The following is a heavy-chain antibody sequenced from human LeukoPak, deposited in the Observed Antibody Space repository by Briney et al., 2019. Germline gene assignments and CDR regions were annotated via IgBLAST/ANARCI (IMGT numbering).Heavy chain of an antibody. Sequence: SETLSLTCTVSGGSISSSSYYWGWIRQPPGKGLEWIGSIYYSGSTYYNPSLKSRVTISVDTSKSQFSLKLSSVTAADTAVYYCARGGIYCSSTSCYFRYFDYWGQGTLVTVSS. J-gene: IGHJ4*02. V-gene: IGHV4-39*01. CDR3: ARGGIYCSSTSCYFRYFDY. CDR2: IYYSGST. CDR1: GGSISSSSYY. D-gene: IGHD2-2*01.